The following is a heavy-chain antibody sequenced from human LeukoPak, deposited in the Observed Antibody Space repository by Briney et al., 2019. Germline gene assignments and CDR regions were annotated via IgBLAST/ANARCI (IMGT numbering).Heavy chain of an antibody. CDR3: ARSGLVLVAAAANWFDP. CDR2: INWNGGST. Sequence: GGSLRLSCAASGFTFSSYWMHWVRQAPGKGLEWVSGINWNGGSTGYADSVKGRFTISRDNAKNSLYLQLNSLRAEDTALYYCARSGLVLVAAAANWFDPWGQGTLVTVSS. CDR1: GFTFSSYW. D-gene: IGHD6-13*01. V-gene: IGHV3-20*04. J-gene: IGHJ5*02.